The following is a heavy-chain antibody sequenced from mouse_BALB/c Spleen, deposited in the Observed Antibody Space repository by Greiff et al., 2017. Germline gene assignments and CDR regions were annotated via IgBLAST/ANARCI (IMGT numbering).Heavy chain of an antibody. J-gene: IGHJ3*01. CDR2: INPSTGYT. CDR1: GYTFTSYW. V-gene: IGHV1-7*01. CDR3: APSLPSY. Sequence: QVQLKESGAELAKPGASVKMSCKASGYTFTSYWMHWVKQRPGQGLEWIGYINPSTGYTEYNQKFKDKATLTADKSSSTAYMQLSSLTSEDSAVYYCAPSLPSYWGQGTLVTVSA. D-gene: IGHD2-1*01.